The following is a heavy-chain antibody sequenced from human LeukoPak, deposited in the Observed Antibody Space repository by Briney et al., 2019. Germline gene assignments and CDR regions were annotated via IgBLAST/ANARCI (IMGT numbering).Heavy chain of an antibody. CDR3: ARLRCSSTSCYWMAYYFDY. D-gene: IGHD2-2*01. V-gene: IGHV4-61*05. J-gene: IGHJ4*02. Sequence: RTSETLSLTCTVSGGSISSSSYYWGWIRQPPGKGLEWIGYIYYSESTNYNPSLKSRVTISVDTSKNQFSLKLTSVTAADTAVYYCARLRCSSTSCYWMAYYFDYWGQGTLVTVSS. CDR2: IYYSEST. CDR1: GGSISSSSYY.